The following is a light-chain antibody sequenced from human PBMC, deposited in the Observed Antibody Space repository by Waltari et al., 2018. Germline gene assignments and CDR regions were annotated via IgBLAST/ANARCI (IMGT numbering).Light chain of an antibody. Sequence: QSALTQPRSLSGSPRQSVTISCTGTSSDVGGYNYVSWYQQYPGRAPKVVIYNVSKRPSGVPDRFSGSTSGNTASLTISGLQAEDEADYYCCSYAGNYLRVFGGGTRLTVL. CDR2: NVS. J-gene: IGLJ3*02. V-gene: IGLV2-11*01. CDR3: CSYAGNYLRV. CDR1: SSDVGGYNY.